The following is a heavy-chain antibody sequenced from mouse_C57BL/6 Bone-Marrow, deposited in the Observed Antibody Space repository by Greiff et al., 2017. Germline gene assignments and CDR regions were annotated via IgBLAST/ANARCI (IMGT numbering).Heavy chain of an antibody. CDR2: IDPRSGNT. J-gene: IGHJ3*01. V-gene: IGHV1-81*01. CDR3: AVLRYQFAY. Sequence: QVQLQQSGAELARPGASVKLSCKASGYTFTSYGISWVKQRTGQGLEWIGEIDPRSGNTYYNEKFKGKATLTADKSSSTAYMERRSLTSEDSAVYFCAVLRYQFAYWGQGTLVTVSA. CDR1: GYTFTSYG. D-gene: IGHD1-1*01.